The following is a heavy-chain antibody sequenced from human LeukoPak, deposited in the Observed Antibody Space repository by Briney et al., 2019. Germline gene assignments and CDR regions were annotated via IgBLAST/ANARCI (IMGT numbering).Heavy chain of an antibody. Sequence: PSETLSLTCAVSGYSISSGYYWGWIRPPPGKGLEGIGIIYHSGSTYYNPSLKSRVTISVDTSKNQFSLKLSSVTAADTAVYYCARDRWYDILTGYYGRSANWFDPWGQGTLVTVSS. CDR3: ARDRWYDILTGYYGRSANWFDP. CDR1: GYSISSGYY. V-gene: IGHV4-38-2*02. J-gene: IGHJ5*02. CDR2: IYHSGST. D-gene: IGHD3-9*01.